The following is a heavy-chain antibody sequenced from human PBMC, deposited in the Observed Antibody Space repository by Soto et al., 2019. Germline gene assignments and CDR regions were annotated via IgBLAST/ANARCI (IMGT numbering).Heavy chain of an antibody. V-gene: IGHV5-51*01. J-gene: IGHJ6*02. D-gene: IGHD4-4*01. Sequence: PGESLKISCKGSGYSLTSYWIGWVRQMPGKGLEWMGIIYPGDSDTRYSPSFQGQVTISADKSISTAYLQWSSLKASDTAMYYCARHPDYSNYPYGMDVWGQGTTVTVSS. CDR3: ARHPDYSNYPYGMDV. CDR1: GYSLTSYW. CDR2: IYPGDSDT.